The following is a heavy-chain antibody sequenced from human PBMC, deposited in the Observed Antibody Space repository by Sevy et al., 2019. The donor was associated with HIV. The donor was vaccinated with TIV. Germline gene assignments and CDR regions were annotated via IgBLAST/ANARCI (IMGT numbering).Heavy chain of an antibody. V-gene: IGHV1-18*01. Sequence: ASVKVSCKASGYTFTSYGISWVRQAPGQGLEWMGWISAYNGNTNYAQKLQGRVTMTTDTSTSTAYMELRSLRSDDTAVYYCARDPDGSSSWYKYYYYYYMDVWGKGTTVTVSS. J-gene: IGHJ6*03. CDR2: ISAYNGNT. CDR3: ARDPDGSSSWYKYYYYYYMDV. D-gene: IGHD6-13*01. CDR1: GYTFTSYG.